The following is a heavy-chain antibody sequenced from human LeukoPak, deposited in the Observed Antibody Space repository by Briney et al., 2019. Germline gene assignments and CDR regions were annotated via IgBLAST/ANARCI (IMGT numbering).Heavy chain of an antibody. Sequence: ASVKVSCKASGYTFTGYYMHWVRRAPGQGLEWIGWINPNSGGTNYAQKFQGRVTMTRDTSISTAYMELSRLRSDDTAVYYCAREFYDSSGYYYYYYYGMDVWGQGTTVTVSS. CDR3: AREFYDSSGYYYYYYYGMDV. J-gene: IGHJ6*02. V-gene: IGHV1-2*02. CDR2: INPNSGGT. D-gene: IGHD3-22*01. CDR1: GYTFTGYY.